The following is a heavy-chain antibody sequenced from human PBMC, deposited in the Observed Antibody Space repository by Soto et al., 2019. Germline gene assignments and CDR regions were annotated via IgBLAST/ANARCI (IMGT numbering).Heavy chain of an antibody. CDR3: GRDPELWDENVATRPSIYYYGMDV. Sequence: QMQLVESGGGLVEPGGSLRLSCEASGFTFSNHYMSWIRQAPGKGLEWVSYISRSVSTIYYADSVRGRFTISRDNSKNSLYLQMDSLSAEDTAMYYCGRDPELWDENVATRPSIYYYGMDVWGQGTTVTVSS. V-gene: IGHV3-11*01. CDR1: GFTFSNHY. D-gene: IGHD5-18*01. J-gene: IGHJ6*02. CDR2: ISRSVSTI.